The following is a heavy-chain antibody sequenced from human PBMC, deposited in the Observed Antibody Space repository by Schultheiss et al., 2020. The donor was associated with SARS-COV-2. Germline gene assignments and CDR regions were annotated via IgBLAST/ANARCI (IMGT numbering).Heavy chain of an antibody. CDR1: GYTFTSYS. J-gene: IGHJ3*02. CDR3: ARDLRIYDSDGYDAFDI. D-gene: IGHD3-22*01. Sequence: ASVKVSCKASGYTFTSYSIHWVRQAPGQGLEWMGWISAYNGKTNYAQKLQGRVTMTTDTSTNTAYMELRSLRSDDTAVYYCARDLRIYDSDGYDAFDIWGQGTTVTVSS. V-gene: IGHV1-18*01. CDR2: ISAYNGKT.